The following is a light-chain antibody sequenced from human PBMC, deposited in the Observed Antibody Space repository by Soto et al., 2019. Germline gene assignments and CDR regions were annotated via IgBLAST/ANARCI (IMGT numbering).Light chain of an antibody. V-gene: IGKV3-15*01. J-gene: IGKJ1*01. Sequence: IVMTQSPATLSVSPGEGATLSCRSSQSLGGRLAWYQQKPGQAPRLLIYGASTRVTGIPARFSGSGSGTDFTLTISSLQSEDFAVYYCQQYDNWPWTFGQGTKVDIK. CDR3: QQYDNWPWT. CDR2: GAS. CDR1: QSLGGR.